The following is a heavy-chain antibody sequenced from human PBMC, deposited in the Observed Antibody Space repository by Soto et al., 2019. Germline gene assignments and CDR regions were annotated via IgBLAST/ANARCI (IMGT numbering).Heavy chain of an antibody. D-gene: IGHD3-10*01. Sequence: QLQLQESVPGLVKPSEPRSLTCTVSGDSIRRSPDYCSCILQPPGTGPEWLANIYFSGNTYYNPSLKSRFTISVDTSKNPYSLQLPSVTGADTAVYYWARQWVAKGRLTWFVWYFALWVRGTLVTASS. CDR1: GDSIRRSPDY. J-gene: IGHJ2*01. CDR2: IYFSGNT. CDR3: ARQWVAKGRLTWFVWYFAL. V-gene: IGHV4-39*01.